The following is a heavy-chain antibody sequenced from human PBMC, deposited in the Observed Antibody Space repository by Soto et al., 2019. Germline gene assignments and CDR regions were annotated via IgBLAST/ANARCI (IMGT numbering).Heavy chain of an antibody. D-gene: IGHD2-15*01. CDR1: GVSISNSY. Sequence: SETLSLTCTVSGVSISNSYWSCVRQPPVKGLEWIGYIYYSGSTKYNTSLKSRVTISIDTSSNQFSLNLSSLTAADTAVYYGAKEAAAYHGALEYWGHGTMLTLSS. CDR2: IYYSGST. CDR3: AKEAAAYHGALEY. V-gene: IGHV4-59*01. J-gene: IGHJ4*01.